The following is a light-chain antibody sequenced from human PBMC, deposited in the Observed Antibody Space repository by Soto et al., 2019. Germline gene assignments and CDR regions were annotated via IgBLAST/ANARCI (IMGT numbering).Light chain of an antibody. J-gene: IGLJ2*01. Sequence: QSALTQPASVSASPGQSITIPCTGTSSDVGGYNYVSWYQQYPGKAPKLIIYDVTNRLSGVSNRFSGSKSGNTASLTISGLQAEDEANYYCSSYTGSSTLVVFGGGTKLTVL. V-gene: IGLV2-14*03. CDR1: SSDVGGYNY. CDR2: DVT. CDR3: SSYTGSSTLVV.